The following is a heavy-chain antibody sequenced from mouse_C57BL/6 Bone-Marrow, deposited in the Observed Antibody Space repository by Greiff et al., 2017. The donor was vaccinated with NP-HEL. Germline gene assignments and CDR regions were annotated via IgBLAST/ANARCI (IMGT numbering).Heavy chain of an antibody. D-gene: IGHD2-5*01. J-gene: IGHJ4*01. CDR3: ARTYYSNYVAMDY. V-gene: IGHV1-59*01. CDR1: GYTFTSYW. Sequence: QVQLQQPGAELVRPGTSVKLSCKASGYTFTSYWTHWVKQRPGQGLEWIGVIDPSDSYTNYNQKFKGKATLTVDTSSSTAYMQLSSLTSEDSAVYYCARTYYSNYVAMDYWGQGTSVTVSS. CDR2: IDPSDSYT.